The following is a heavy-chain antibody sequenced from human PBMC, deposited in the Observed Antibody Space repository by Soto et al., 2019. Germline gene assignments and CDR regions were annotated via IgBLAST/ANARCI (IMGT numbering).Heavy chain of an antibody. CDR1: GFTFSSYW. J-gene: IGHJ5*02. D-gene: IGHD2-15*01. Sequence: GGSLRLSCAASGFTFSSYWMSWVRQAPGKGLEWVANIKQDGSEKYYVDSVKGRFTISRDNAKNSLYLQMNSLRAEDTAVYYCARDPSKSGMDIVVVVAATPEGFDPWGQGTLVTVSS. CDR3: ARDPSKSGMDIVVVVAATPEGFDP. CDR2: IKQDGSEK. V-gene: IGHV3-7*01.